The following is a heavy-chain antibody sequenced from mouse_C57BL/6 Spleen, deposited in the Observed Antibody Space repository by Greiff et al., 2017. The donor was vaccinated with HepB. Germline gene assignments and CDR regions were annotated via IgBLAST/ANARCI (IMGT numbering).Heavy chain of an antibody. CDR3: ARHGNSSGYEFAY. Sequence: EVQGVESGGDLVKPGGSLKLSCAASGFTFSSYGMSWVRQTPDKRLEWVATISSGGSYTYYPDSVKGRFTISRDNAKNTLYLQMSSLKSEDTAMYYCARHGNSSGYEFAYWGQGTLVTVSA. V-gene: IGHV5-6*01. J-gene: IGHJ3*01. CDR2: ISSGGSYT. CDR1: GFTFSSYG. D-gene: IGHD3-2*02.